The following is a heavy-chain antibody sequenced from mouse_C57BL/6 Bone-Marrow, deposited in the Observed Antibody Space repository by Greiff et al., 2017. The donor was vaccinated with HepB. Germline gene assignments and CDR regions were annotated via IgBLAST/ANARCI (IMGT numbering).Heavy chain of an antibody. D-gene: IGHD1-1*01. J-gene: IGHJ2*01. V-gene: IGHV1-61*01. CDR1: GYTFTSYW. Sequence: QVQLQQPGAELVRPGSSVKLSCKASGYTFTSYWMDWVKQRPGQGLEWIGNIYPSDSETHYNQKFKDKATLTVDKSSSSAYMQLSSLTSEDSAVYYCAREKLGFTPLDYWGQGTTLTVSS. CDR3: AREKLGFTPLDY. CDR2: IYPSDSET.